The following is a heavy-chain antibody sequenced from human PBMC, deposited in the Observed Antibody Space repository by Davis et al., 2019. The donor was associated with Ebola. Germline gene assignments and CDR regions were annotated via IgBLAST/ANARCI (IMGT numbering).Heavy chain of an antibody. D-gene: IGHD2-15*01. J-gene: IGHJ4*02. Sequence: GGSLRLSCTGSDFAFDNAWMNWVRQAPGKGLEWVGRIRSNTDGGTTDYAAPVKGRFAVSRDDSKNTLFLQMNSLKTEDTAVYYCSVPGGSGDYWGQGTLVTVSS. CDR3: SVPGGSGDY. CDR2: IRSNTDGGTT. CDR1: DFAFDNAW. V-gene: IGHV3-15*07.